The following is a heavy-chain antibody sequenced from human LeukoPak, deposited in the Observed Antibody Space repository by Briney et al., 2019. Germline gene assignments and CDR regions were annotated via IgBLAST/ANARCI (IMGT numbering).Heavy chain of an antibody. CDR1: GGTISTRAYY. D-gene: IGHD1-26*01. J-gene: IGHJ3*01. Sequence: ETLSLTCTVSGGTISTRAYYWGWVRQPPGKGLEWVSVMYRVGNTFYADFVKGRFTISRDNSKNTLHLQMNSLRVEDTALYYCARGLTVGGTGMWAFDFWGQGTMVTVSS. CDR2: MYRVGNT. V-gene: IGHV3-66*01. CDR3: ARGLTVGGTGMWAFDF.